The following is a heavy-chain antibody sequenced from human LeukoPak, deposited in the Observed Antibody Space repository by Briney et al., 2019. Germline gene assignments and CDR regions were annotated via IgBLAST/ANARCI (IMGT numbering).Heavy chain of an antibody. CDR3: ARDPVYYDRRGSGY. CDR1: GFTFSDYY. J-gene: IGHJ4*02. V-gene: IGHV3-11*01. Sequence: PVGSVKLSCAASGFTFSDYYMSWIRQAPGKGREWVSYISSSGSTIYYADTVKGRVTISRDKAKNSLYLQLTSLRAENTAVYYCARDPVYYDRRGSGYWGEGTLVTVSS. CDR2: ISSSGSTI. D-gene: IGHD3-22*01.